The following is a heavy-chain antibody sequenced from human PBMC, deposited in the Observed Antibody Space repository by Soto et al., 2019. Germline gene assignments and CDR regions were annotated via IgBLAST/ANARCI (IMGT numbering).Heavy chain of an antibody. CDR1: GYTFTSYY. D-gene: IGHD2-2*01. CDR3: ARDRGVVPAASPYYYYGMDV. J-gene: IGHJ6*02. CDR2: INPSGGST. V-gene: IGHV1-46*03. Sequence: ASVKVSCKASGYTFTSYYMHWVRQAPGQGLEWMGIINPSGGSTRYAQKFQGRVTMTRDTSTSSVYMELSSLRSEDTSVYDCARDRGVVPAASPYYYYGMDVWGQGTTVTVSS.